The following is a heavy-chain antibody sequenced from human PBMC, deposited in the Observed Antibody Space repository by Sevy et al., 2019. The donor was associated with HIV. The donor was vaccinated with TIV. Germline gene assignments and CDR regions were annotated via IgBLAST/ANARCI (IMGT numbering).Heavy chain of an antibody. J-gene: IGHJ3*02. Sequence: GGSLRLSCAASGFTFSSYSMNWVRQAPGKGLEWVSYISSSSSTIYYADSVKGRFTISRDNAKNSLYLQINSLIDEATAVYYCARAEAWWLAFDAFDIWGQGTMVTVSS. CDR2: ISSSSSTI. CDR1: GFTFSSYS. D-gene: IGHD6-19*01. CDR3: ARAEAWWLAFDAFDI. V-gene: IGHV3-48*02.